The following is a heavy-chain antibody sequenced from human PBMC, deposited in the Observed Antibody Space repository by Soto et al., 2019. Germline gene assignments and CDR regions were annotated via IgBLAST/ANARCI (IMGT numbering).Heavy chain of an antibody. J-gene: IGHJ4*02. Sequence: QVQLMESGGGVVQPGRSLRLSCAASGLTFSSYGMHWVRQAPGKGLEWVAVISYDGSNKYYADSVKGRFTISRDNSKNTLYLQMNSLTAEDTAVYYCAKDPFEDGYNPIDYWGQGTLVTVSS. CDR3: AKDPFEDGYNPIDY. D-gene: IGHD5-12*01. CDR2: ISYDGSNK. CDR1: GLTFSSYG. V-gene: IGHV3-30*18.